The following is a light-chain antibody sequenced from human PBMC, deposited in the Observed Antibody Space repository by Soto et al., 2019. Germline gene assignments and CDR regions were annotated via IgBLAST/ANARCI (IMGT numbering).Light chain of an antibody. CDR2: DVS. CDR3: SSYTSSSTLKV. J-gene: IGLJ1*01. CDR1: SSDVGGYNY. Sequence: QSALTQPASVSGSPGQSITISCTGTSSDVGGYNYVSWYQRHPGKAPKLMIYDVSNRPSGVSNRFSGSKSGNTAPLTISGLQAEDEADYYCSSYTSSSTLKVFGTGTKVTVL. V-gene: IGLV2-14*01.